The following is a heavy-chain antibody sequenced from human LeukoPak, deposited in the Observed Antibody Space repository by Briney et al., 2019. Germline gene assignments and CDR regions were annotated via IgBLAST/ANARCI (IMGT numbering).Heavy chain of an antibody. Sequence: SETLSLTCTVSGGSISPYYWSWIRQPPGKGLEWIGYIYYSGSTHYNPSLKSRVTISVDTSKNQFSLRLSSVTAADTAVYYCARDKQPGDQWGQGTLVTVSS. V-gene: IGHV4-59*01. D-gene: IGHD6-13*01. J-gene: IGHJ5*02. CDR3: ARDKQPGDQ. CDR1: GGSISPYY. CDR2: IYYSGST.